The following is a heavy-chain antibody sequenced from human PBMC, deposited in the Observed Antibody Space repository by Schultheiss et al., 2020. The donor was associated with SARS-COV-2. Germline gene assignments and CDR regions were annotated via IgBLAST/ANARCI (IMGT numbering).Heavy chain of an antibody. CDR1: GGSVSSGSYY. V-gene: IGHV4-61*01. D-gene: IGHD3-9*01. Sequence: SETLSLTCTVSGGSVSSGSYYWSWIRQPPGKGLEWIGEINHSGSTNYNPSLKSRVTISVDTSKNQFSMRLRSVAAADTAIYYCARRRYFDWFDPWGQGTLVTVSS. CDR3: ARRRYFDWFDP. J-gene: IGHJ5*02. CDR2: INHSGST.